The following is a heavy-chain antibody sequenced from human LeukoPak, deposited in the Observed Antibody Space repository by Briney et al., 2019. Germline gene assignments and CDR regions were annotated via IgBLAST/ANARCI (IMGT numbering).Heavy chain of an antibody. CDR2: ISSSSSYI. CDR1: GFTFSSYS. J-gene: IGHJ3*02. D-gene: IGHD1-26*01. CDR3: ARGIVGATTAGAFDT. V-gene: IGHV3-21*01. Sequence: GGSLRLSCAASGFTFSSYSMNWVRQAPGKGLEWVSSISSSSSYIYYADSVKGRFTISRDNAKNSLYLQMNSLRAEDTAVYYCARGIVGATTAGAFDTWGQGTMVTVSS.